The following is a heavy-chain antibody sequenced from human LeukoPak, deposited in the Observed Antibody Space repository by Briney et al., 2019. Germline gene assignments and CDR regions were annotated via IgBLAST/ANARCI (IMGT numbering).Heavy chain of an antibody. CDR1: GFTFSSYA. Sequence: GGSLRLSCAASGFTFSSYAMSWVRQAPGKGLEWVSAISGSGGSTYYADSVKGRFTISRDNSKNSLYLQMNSLRAEDTAVYYCARVAWFGELYWFDPWGQGTLVTVSS. D-gene: IGHD3-10*01. J-gene: IGHJ5*02. CDR3: ARVAWFGELYWFDP. V-gene: IGHV3-23*01. CDR2: ISGSGGST.